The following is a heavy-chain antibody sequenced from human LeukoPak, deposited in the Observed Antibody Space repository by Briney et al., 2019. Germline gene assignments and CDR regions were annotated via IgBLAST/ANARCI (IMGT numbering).Heavy chain of an antibody. CDR3: ARGADSSGYYSIFYFDY. Sequence: SETLSLTCTVSGGSISSYYWNWIRQPPGRGLEWIGYIYYSGSTNYNPSLKSRVTISVDTSKNQFSLKLSSVTAADTAVYYCARGADSSGYYSIFYFDYWGQGTLVTVSS. J-gene: IGHJ4*02. CDR2: IYYSGST. CDR1: GGSISSYY. D-gene: IGHD3-22*01. V-gene: IGHV4-59*01.